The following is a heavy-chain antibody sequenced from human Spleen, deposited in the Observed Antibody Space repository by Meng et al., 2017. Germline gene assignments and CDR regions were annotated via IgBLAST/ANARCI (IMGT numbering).Heavy chain of an antibody. Sequence: GESLKISCAASGFTFIDYAMTWVRQAPGKGLEWVSSISTSSSYIYYVDSVKGRFTISRDDAKDSLYLQMNRLRAEDTAVYYCVRDASGATGNWFDPWGQGTLVTSPQ. V-gene: IGHV3-21*01. CDR3: VRDASGATGNWFDP. D-gene: IGHD1-26*01. CDR1: GFTFIDYA. CDR2: ISTSSSYI. J-gene: IGHJ5*02.